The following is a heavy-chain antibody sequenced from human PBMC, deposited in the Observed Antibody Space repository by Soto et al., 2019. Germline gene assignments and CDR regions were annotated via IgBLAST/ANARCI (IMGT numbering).Heavy chain of an antibody. J-gene: IGHJ4*02. CDR2: IWHDGTNK. CDR3: VGYHGTSGYYY. D-gene: IGHD5-12*01. V-gene: IGHV3-33*01. CDR1: GFTFNTHG. Sequence: GGSLRLSCAASGFTFNTHGMHWVRQAPGKGLEWVAVIWHDGTNKKYGDSVKGRVTISRDDSKNMLYLQMNSLRVEDTAVYFCVGYHGTSGYYYWGQGTLVTVSS.